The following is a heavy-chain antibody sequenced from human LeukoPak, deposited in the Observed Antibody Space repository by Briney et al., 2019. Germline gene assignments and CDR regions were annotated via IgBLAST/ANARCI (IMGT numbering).Heavy chain of an antibody. D-gene: IGHD5-12*01. CDR3: AKDLSGYDFVAFDI. V-gene: IGHV3-66*01. J-gene: IGHJ3*02. Sequence: PGGSLRLSCAASGFIVSNNFMSWVRQAPGKGLEWVSVLYSGGRTEYAGSVKGRFTISRDNSKNTLYLQMNSLRAEDTAVYYCAKDLSGYDFVAFDIWGQGTMVTVSS. CDR2: LYSGGRT. CDR1: GFIVSNNF.